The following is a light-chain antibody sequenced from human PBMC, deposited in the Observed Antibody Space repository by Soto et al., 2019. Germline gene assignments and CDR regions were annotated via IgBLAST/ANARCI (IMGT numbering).Light chain of an antibody. CDR1: SSDVGSNNR. J-gene: IGLJ1*01. V-gene: IGLV2-18*02. CDR3: SSFTTSNTYV. CDR2: DVT. Sequence: QSVLTQPPSVSGSPGQSVAISCSGSSSDVGSNNRVSWYQQSPGTAPKLLIYDVTNRPSGVPDRFSGSKSGNTASLTISGLQAEDEADYYCSSFTTSNTYVFGTGTKDTVL.